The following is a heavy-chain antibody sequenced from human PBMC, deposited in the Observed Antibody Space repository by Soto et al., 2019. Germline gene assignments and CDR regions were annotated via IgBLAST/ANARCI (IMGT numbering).Heavy chain of an antibody. CDR2: IDYSGNS. J-gene: IGHJ5*02. V-gene: IGHV4-31*03. CDR3: ARGNNWFDP. CDR1: GGSITSGAHF. Sequence: SETLSLTCTVSGGSITSGAHFWSWIRQHPGKGLEWIGYIDYSGNSYYNPSLKSRVTMSADTSKNQFSLKLSSVTAADTAVYYCARGNNWFDPWGQGTLVTVS.